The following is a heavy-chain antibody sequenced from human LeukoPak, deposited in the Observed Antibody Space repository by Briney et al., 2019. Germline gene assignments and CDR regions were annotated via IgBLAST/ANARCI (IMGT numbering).Heavy chain of an antibody. V-gene: IGHV4-4*07. CDR2: YYTSGNT. Sequence: ETLLLTCSVPGRPISYFFCTSVRQPAGAGVEWDRRYYTSGNTNYTPSLKSRVNMSVDTSKNQGSLKLSSVTAADTAVYYCARDWEGYCSRTACYGPALDIWGEGTLVSVSS. J-gene: IGHJ3*02. D-gene: IGHD2-2*01. CDR1: GRPISYFF. CDR3: ARDWEGYCSRTACYGPALDI.